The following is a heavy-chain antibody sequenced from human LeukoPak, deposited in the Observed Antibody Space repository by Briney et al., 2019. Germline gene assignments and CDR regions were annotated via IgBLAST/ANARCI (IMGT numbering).Heavy chain of an antibody. CDR3: ARPPLTTGTYWYFDL. D-gene: IGHD1-1*01. J-gene: IGHJ2*01. V-gene: IGHV4-30-2*01. CDR2: IYQSGST. CDR1: GASVGRGAHF. Sequence: SETLSLTCTVSGGSVSGASVGRGAHFWNWIRQAPGKGLEWIGYIYQSGSTYFNPSLKSRVSISIDTSKNQFSLKLSSVTAADTAVYYCARPPLTTGTYWYFDLWGRGTLVTVSS.